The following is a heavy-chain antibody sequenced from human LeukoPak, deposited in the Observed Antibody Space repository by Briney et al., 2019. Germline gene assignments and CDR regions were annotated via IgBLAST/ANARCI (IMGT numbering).Heavy chain of an antibody. CDR3: ATKAVVDYYYDSSGYFDKDYGMDV. CDR2: IYSGGST. Sequence: GGSLRLSCAASGFTFSSNYMSWVRQAPGKGLEWVSVIYSGGSTYYADSVKGRFTISRDNSKNTLYLQMNSLRAEDTAVYYCATKAVVDYYYDSSGYFDKDYGMDVWGQGTTVTVSS. J-gene: IGHJ6*02. V-gene: IGHV3-53*01. CDR1: GFTFSSNY. D-gene: IGHD3-22*01.